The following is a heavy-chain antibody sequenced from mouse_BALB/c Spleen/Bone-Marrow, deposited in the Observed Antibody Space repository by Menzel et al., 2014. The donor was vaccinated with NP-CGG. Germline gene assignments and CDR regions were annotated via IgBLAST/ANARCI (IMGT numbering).Heavy chain of an antibody. V-gene: IGHV1S135*01. Sequence: QLVQSGPELVKPGASVKLSCKASGYSFTDYYIHWVKQSHVKGLEWIGRINPYNGATSYNQNLKDKASLTVDKSSSTAYMELHSLTSEDSAVYYCARKGNYGWFAYWGQGTLVTVSA. CDR2: INPYNGAT. D-gene: IGHD2-1*01. CDR3: ARKGNYGWFAY. J-gene: IGHJ3*01. CDR1: GYSFTDYY.